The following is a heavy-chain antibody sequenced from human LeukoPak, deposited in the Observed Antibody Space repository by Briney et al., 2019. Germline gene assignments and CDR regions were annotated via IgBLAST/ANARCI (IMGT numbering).Heavy chain of an antibody. CDR3: ARVGAADY. V-gene: IGHV3-30*04. CDR2: ITYDGSNK. Sequence: GGSLRLSCAASGFTFSSYAMHWVRQAPGKGLEWVAVITYDGSNKYYADSVKGRFTISRDNSKNTLYLQMNSLRAEDTAVYYCARVGAADYWGQGTLVTVSS. CDR1: GFTFSSYA. J-gene: IGHJ4*02. D-gene: IGHD1-26*01.